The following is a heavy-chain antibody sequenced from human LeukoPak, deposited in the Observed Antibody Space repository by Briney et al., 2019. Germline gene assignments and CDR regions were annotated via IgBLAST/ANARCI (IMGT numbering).Heavy chain of an antibody. CDR1: GFTFSSYG. D-gene: IGHD1-26*01. J-gene: IGHJ4*02. CDR2: IWYDGSNK. Sequence: PGGSLRLSCAASGFTFSSYGMHWVRQAPGKGLEWVAVIWYDGSNKYYADSVKGRFTISRGNSKNTLYLQMNSLRSEDTAVYYCAKLSYGSYSPNFDYWGQGTLVTVSS. CDR3: AKLSYGSYSPNFDY. V-gene: IGHV3-30*02.